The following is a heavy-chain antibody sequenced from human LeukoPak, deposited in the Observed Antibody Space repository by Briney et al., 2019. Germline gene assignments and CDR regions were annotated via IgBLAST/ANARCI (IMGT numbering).Heavy chain of an antibody. J-gene: IGHJ4*02. V-gene: IGHV4-38-2*01. CDR2: VYHNGVT. D-gene: IGHD2/OR15-2a*01. CDR1: HYFIRSSDYY. CDR3: ARLGWAYFRGGIDS. Sequence: SETLSLTCGVSHYFIRSSDYYWGWIRQPQGKGLEWLASVYHNGVTSYQSSLGSRLTISVDTSENQFSLKLTSVTAADTAVYYCARLGWAYFRGGIDSWGRGTLVTVTS.